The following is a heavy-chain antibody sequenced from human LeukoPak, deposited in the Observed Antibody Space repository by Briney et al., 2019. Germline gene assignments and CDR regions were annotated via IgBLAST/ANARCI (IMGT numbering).Heavy chain of an antibody. Sequence: SVKVSCKASGGTFRRQAISWVRQAPGQGLEWMGRIIPMFGAPDYGQKFQGRVTITSDESATTSHMELRSLTSEDTAVYYCAGHEVGAPRWFDPWGQGTLVTVSS. V-gene: IGHV1-69*13. D-gene: IGHD1-26*01. CDR1: GGTFRRQA. CDR2: IIPMFGAP. J-gene: IGHJ5*02. CDR3: AGHEVGAPRWFDP.